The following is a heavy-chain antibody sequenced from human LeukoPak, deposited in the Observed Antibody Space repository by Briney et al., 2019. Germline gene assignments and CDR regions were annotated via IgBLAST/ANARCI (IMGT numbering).Heavy chain of an antibody. Sequence: ASVKVSCKASGYTFTSYDINWVRQATGQGLEWMGWMNPNSGNTGYAQKFQGRVTITRNTSISTAYMELSSLRSEDTAVYYCARVPRHYDILTGYRYNWFDPWGQGTLVTVSS. CDR1: GYTFTSYD. CDR2: MNPNSGNT. D-gene: IGHD3-9*01. V-gene: IGHV1-8*01. J-gene: IGHJ5*02. CDR3: ARVPRHYDILTGYRYNWFDP.